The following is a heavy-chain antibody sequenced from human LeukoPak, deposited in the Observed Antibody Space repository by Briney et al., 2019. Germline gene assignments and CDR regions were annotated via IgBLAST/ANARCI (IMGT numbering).Heavy chain of an antibody. D-gene: IGHD3-9*01. CDR2: MYPNSGNK. CDR3: ARGLRGDWYYDILTGYYSLGY. J-gene: IGHJ4*02. V-gene: IGHV1-8*01. CDR1: GYTFTSYD. Sequence: GASVTVSCKASGYTFTSYDINWVRPPTGQGLEWMGWMYPNSGNKDYAQKFQGRVTMTRNTSITTDYMEMSSLRSEDTAVYYCARGLRGDWYYDILTGYYSLGYWGQGTLVTVSS.